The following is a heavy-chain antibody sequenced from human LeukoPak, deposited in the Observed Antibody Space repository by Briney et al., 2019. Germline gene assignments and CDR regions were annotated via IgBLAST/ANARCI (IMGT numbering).Heavy chain of an antibody. CDR2: INHSGST. CDR3: ASYSDSDY. J-gene: IGHJ4*02. D-gene: IGHD2-21*01. Sequence: PSETLSLTCAVYGGSFSGYYWSWIRQPPGKGLEWIGEINHSGSTNYNPSLKSRVTISVDTSKNQFSLKLSSVTAADTAVYYCASYSDSDYWGQGTLVTVSS. CDR1: GGSFSGYY. V-gene: IGHV4-34*01.